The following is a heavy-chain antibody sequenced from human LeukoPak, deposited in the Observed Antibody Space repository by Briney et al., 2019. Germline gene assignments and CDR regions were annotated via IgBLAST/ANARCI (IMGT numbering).Heavy chain of an antibody. CDR2: MNPNSGNT. CDR1: GYTFTTHD. CDR3: ARDVAGHYGLDV. Sequence: GASVKVSCKASGYTFTTHDINWVRQATGQGLEWLGWMNPNSGNTGYAQKFQGRVTMTRNTSISTAYMELSRLRSDDTAVYYCARDVAGHYGLDVWGQGTTVTVSS. J-gene: IGHJ6*02. V-gene: IGHV1-8*01. D-gene: IGHD6-19*01.